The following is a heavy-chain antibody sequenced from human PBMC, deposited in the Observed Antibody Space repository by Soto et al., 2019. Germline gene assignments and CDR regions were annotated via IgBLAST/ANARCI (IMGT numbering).Heavy chain of an antibody. D-gene: IGHD5-18*01. V-gene: IGHV3-21*01. CDR3: AGRGYSYGYSWFDP. Sequence: EVQLVESGGGLVKPGGSLRLSCAASGFTFSSYSMNWVRQAPGKGLEWVSSISSSSSYIYYADSVKGRFTISRDNAKNSLYLQMNSLRAEDTAVYYCAGRGYSYGYSWFDPWGQGTLVTVSS. CDR1: GFTFSSYS. CDR2: ISSSSSYI. J-gene: IGHJ5*02.